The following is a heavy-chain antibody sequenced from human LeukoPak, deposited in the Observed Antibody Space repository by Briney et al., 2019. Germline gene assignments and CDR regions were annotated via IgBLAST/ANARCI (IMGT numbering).Heavy chain of an antibody. Sequence: SVKVSCKASGGTFSSYAISWVRQAPGQGLEWMGGIIPIFGTANYAQRFQGRVTITTDESTSTAYMELSSLRSEDTAVYYCATGPGIAAFLVAFDIWGQGTMVTVSS. D-gene: IGHD6-13*01. CDR2: IIPIFGTA. CDR1: GGTFSSYA. CDR3: ATGPGIAAFLVAFDI. J-gene: IGHJ3*02. V-gene: IGHV1-69*05.